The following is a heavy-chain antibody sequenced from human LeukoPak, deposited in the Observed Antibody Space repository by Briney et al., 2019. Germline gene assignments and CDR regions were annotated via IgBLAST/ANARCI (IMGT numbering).Heavy chain of an antibody. Sequence: GGSLRLSCAASGFTFSSYGMHWVRQAPGKGLEWVAGTPAGGDTYYADSVKGRFIISRDNSRNTVDLQMNSLRVEDTAVYYCAKSREHVWGSYSHGAFDIWGQGTMVTVSS. D-gene: IGHD3-16*01. J-gene: IGHJ3*02. CDR3: AKSREHVWGSYSHGAFDI. CDR1: GFTFSSYG. CDR2: TPAGGDT. V-gene: IGHV3-NL1*01.